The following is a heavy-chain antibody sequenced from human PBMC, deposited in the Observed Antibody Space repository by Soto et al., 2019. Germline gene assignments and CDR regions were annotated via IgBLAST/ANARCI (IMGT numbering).Heavy chain of an antibody. CDR3: ARVWYYDSSGPMGV. J-gene: IGHJ6*02. CDR2: ISYDGSNK. CDR1: GFTFSSYS. D-gene: IGHD3-22*01. V-gene: IGHV3-30*03. Sequence: SLRLSCTASGFTFSSYSMNWVRQAPGKGLEWVAVISYDGSNKYYADSVKGRFTISRDNSKNTLYLQMNSLRAEDTAVYYCARVWYYDSSGPMGVWGQGTTVTVSS.